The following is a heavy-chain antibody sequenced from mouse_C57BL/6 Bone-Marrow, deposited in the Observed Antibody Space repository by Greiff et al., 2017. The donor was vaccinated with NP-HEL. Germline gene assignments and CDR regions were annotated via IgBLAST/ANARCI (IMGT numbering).Heavy chain of an antibody. J-gene: IGHJ2*01. CDR3: TGGPGLDFDY. CDR1: GFTFSNYW. Sequence: EVQRVESGGGLVQPGGSMKLSCVASGFTFSNYWMNWVRQSPEKGLEWVAQIRLKSDNYATHYAESLKGRFTISRDDSKSSVYLQMNNLRAEDTGIYYCTGGPGLDFDYWGQGTTLTVSS. CDR2: IRLKSDNYAT. V-gene: IGHV6-3*01.